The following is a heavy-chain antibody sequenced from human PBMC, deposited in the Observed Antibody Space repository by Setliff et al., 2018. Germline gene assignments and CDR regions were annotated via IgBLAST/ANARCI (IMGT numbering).Heavy chain of an antibody. CDR1: GGTFSSYA. Sequence: ASVKVSCKASGGTFSSYATSWVRQAPGQGLEWMGGIIPILGIANYAQKFQGRVTMTEDTSTDTAYIELSSLRSEDTAVYYCATVSPGGYSYGLDYWGQGTLVTVSS. V-gene: IGHV1-69*10. D-gene: IGHD5-18*01. CDR2: IIPILGIA. CDR3: ATVSPGGYSYGLDY. J-gene: IGHJ4*02.